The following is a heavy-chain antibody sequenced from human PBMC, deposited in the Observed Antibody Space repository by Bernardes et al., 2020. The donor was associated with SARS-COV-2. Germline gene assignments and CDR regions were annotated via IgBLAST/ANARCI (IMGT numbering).Heavy chain of an antibody. J-gene: IGHJ1*01. V-gene: IGHV3-23*01. CDR1: GLTFSSFA. Sequence: GGSLRLSCAASGLTFSSFAMSWVRQAPGRRLEWIAAVSGGGANTFYADSVKGRFTISRDNSKNTLFLQMNSLRVEDTAVYYCATSYGVIKGYCHYWGQGTRVTVSS. D-gene: IGHD2-21*01. CDR2: VSGGGANT. CDR3: ATSYGVIKGYCHY.